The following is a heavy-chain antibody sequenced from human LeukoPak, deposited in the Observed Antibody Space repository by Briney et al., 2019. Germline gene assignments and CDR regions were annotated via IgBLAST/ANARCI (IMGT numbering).Heavy chain of an antibody. CDR3: ASRDCSSTSCYPTEYFQH. CDR2: ISVYNGNT. V-gene: IGHV1-18*01. J-gene: IGHJ1*01. Sequence: ASVKVSCKASGYTFTSYGISWVRQAPGQGLEWMGWISVYNGNTNYAQKLQGRVTMTTDTSTSTAYMELRSLRSDDTAVYYCASRDCSSTSCYPTEYFQHWGQGTLVTVSS. CDR1: GYTFTSYG. D-gene: IGHD2-2*01.